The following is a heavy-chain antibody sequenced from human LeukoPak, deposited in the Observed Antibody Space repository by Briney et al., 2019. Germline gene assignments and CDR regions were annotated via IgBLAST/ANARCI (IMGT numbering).Heavy chain of an antibody. CDR1: GFTFRNYA. J-gene: IGHJ4*02. CDR2: ISGSDGRS. V-gene: IGHV3-23*01. Sequence: GGSLRLSCAASGFTFRNYAMSWVRQAPGKGLEWVSAISGSDGRSHYADSVKGRFTTSRDNSKNTLWLQMNSLRAEDAAVYYSAKTAGSNWSFDYWGQGTLVTVSS. CDR3: AKTAGSNWSFDY. D-gene: IGHD6-13*01.